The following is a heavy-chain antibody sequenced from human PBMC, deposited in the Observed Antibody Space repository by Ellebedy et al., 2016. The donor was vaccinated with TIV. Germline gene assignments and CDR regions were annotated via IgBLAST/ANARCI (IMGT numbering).Heavy chain of an antibody. D-gene: IGHD4-11*01. CDR2: SHYIGNT. CDR1: GDSVKFYF. Sequence: GSLRLSXNVSGDSVKFYFWSWVRQSPGKGLEWIGYSHYIGNTQYNPSLKSRVSMSVDKSTNQCSLHLSSVTTADTAVYYCARGSSSYSALDTWGQGTLVTVSS. J-gene: IGHJ5*02. V-gene: IGHV4-59*02. CDR3: ARGSSSYSALDT.